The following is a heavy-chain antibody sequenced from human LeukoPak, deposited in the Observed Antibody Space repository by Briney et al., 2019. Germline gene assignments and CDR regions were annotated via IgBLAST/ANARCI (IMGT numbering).Heavy chain of an antibody. CDR2: ISYDGSNK. Sequence: HPGRSLRLSCAASGFTFSSYAMHWVRQAPGKGLEWVAVISYDGSNKYYADSVKGRFTISRDNSKNTLYLQMNSLRAEDTAVYYCAKDLIFYSGSYYGGYFDYWGQGTLVTVSS. V-gene: IGHV3-30*04. D-gene: IGHD1-26*01. CDR1: GFTFSSYA. CDR3: AKDLIFYSGSYYGGYFDY. J-gene: IGHJ4*02.